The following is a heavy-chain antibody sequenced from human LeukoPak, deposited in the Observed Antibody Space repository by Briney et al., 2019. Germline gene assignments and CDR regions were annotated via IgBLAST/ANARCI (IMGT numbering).Heavy chain of an antibody. CDR2: IYSSGST. V-gene: IGHV4-39*07. J-gene: IGHJ4*02. Sequence: SETLSLTCSVSGASISSGSNYWGWIRQPPGKTLEWIGSIYSSGSTYYNPSLKSRVIIIIDTPKNHFSLTLSSVTAADTAVYYCARDLGTVTTIVGADWGQGTLVTVSS. CDR1: GASISSGSNY. CDR3: ARDLGTVTTIVGAD. D-gene: IGHD4-17*01.